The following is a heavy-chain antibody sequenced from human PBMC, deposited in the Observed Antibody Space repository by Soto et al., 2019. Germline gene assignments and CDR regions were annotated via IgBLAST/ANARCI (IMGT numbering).Heavy chain of an antibody. V-gene: IGHV1-69*01. CDR1: VGTFSSYA. CDR2: IIPIFGTA. D-gene: IGHD3-22*01. Sequence: SVNGSCKASVGTFSSYAISWGLQAPGQGLEWMGGIIPIFGTANYAQKFQGRVTITADESTSTAYMELSSLRSEDTAVYYCARAHTYYYDSSGPRGAFDIWGQGTMVTVS. J-gene: IGHJ3*02. CDR3: ARAHTYYYDSSGPRGAFDI.